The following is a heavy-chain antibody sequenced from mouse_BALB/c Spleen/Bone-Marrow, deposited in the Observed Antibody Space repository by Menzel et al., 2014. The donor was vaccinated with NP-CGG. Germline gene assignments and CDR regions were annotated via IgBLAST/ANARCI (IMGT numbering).Heavy chain of an antibody. Sequence: EVQRVESGPELVKPGASVKISCKTSGYTFSESTMHWVKQSHGKSLEWIGGINPNNGATSYKQKFKGKAILTVEKSSSTALLELRSLTSEDSAVYYCARRDYGPAWFAYWGQGTLVTVSA. V-gene: IGHV1-18*01. D-gene: IGHD1-1*01. CDR3: ARRDYGPAWFAY. J-gene: IGHJ3*01. CDR2: INPNNGAT. CDR1: GYTFSEST.